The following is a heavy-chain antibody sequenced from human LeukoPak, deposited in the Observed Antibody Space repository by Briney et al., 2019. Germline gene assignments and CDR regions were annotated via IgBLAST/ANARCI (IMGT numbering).Heavy chain of an antibody. CDR3: ARDKAGRGTGCYLSDQ. CDR2: INPNSGGT. CDR1: GYTFADYF. J-gene: IGHJ5*02. D-gene: IGHD3-22*01. Sequence: GASVRVSCKASGYTFADYFIHWVRQAPGQGLEWMGWINPNSGGTNYAPKFQGRVSMTRDTSISTAYMDLSRLRSDDTAVYYCARDKAGRGTGCYLSDQWGQGTLVTVSS. V-gene: IGHV1-2*02.